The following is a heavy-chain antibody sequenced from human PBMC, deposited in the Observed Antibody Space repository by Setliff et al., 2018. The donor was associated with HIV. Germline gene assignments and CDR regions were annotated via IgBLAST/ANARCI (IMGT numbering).Heavy chain of an antibody. CDR2: MYYTGNT. CDR1: GGSTTGYH. V-gene: IGHV4-4*07. D-gene: IGHD4-17*01. Sequence: SETLSLTCSVSGGSTTGYHWNWIRQSAEKGLEWIGRMYYTGNTDYNPSLKSRAIMSIDRSRNQFSLKVHSVTAADTAVYYCARDPPGYGDSNDYWGQGTLVT. CDR3: ARDPPGYGDSNDY. J-gene: IGHJ4*02.